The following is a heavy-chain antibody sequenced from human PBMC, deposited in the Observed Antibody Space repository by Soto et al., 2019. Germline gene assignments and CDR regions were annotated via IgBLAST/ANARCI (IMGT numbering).Heavy chain of an antibody. CDR3: ARQCTYCSSTSCDLNYYYYGMDV. V-gene: IGHV5-51*01. CDR2: IYPGDSDT. Sequence: PGQSLKISCKGSGYSFTSYWIGWVRQMPGKGLEWMGIIYPGDSDTRYSPSFQGQVTISADKSISTAYLQWSSLKASDTAMYYCARQCTYCSSTSCDLNYYYYGMDVWGQGTTGTVSS. J-gene: IGHJ6*02. CDR1: GYSFTSYW. D-gene: IGHD2-2*01.